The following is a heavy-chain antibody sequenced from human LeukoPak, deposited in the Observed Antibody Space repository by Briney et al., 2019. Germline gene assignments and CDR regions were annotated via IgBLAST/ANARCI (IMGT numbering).Heavy chain of an antibody. V-gene: IGHV4-39*01. CDR1: GGSISSYY. D-gene: IGHD3-10*01. CDR3: ARHLGGDFDY. Sequence: SETLSLTCTVSGGSISSYYWGWIRQPPGKGLEWIGSIYYSGSTYYNPSLKSRVTISVDTSKNQFSLKLSSVTAADTAVYYCARHLGGDFDYWGQGTLVTVSS. CDR2: IYYSGST. J-gene: IGHJ4*02.